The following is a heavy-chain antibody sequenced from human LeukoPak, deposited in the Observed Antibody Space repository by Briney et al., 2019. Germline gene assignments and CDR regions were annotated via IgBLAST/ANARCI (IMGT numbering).Heavy chain of an antibody. CDR3: ARDGKGHPMDV. Sequence: ASVKVSCKASGYTFTGYYMHWVRQAPGQGLEWMGWISAYNGNTNYAQKLQGRVTMTTDTSTSTAYMELRSLRSDDTAVYYCARDGKGHPMDVWGKGTTVTISS. CDR2: ISAYNGNT. D-gene: IGHD1-26*01. V-gene: IGHV1-18*04. CDR1: GYTFTGYY. J-gene: IGHJ6*03.